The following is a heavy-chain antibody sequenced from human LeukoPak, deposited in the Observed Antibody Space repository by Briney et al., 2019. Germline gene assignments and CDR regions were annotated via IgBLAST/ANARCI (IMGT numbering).Heavy chain of an antibody. CDR2: IYYSGST. V-gene: IGHV4-39*01. J-gene: IGHJ4*02. Sequence: SETLSLTCTVSGGSISSSSYYWGWIRQPPGKGLEWIGSIYYSGSTYYNPSLKSRVTISVDTSKNQLSLKLSSVTAADTAVYYCARQVLLWFGELLDNFDYWGQGTLVTVSS. D-gene: IGHD3-10*01. CDR3: ARQVLLWFGELLDNFDY. CDR1: GGSISSSSYY.